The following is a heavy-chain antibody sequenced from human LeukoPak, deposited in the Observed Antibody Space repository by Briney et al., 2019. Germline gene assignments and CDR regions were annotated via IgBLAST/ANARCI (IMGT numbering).Heavy chain of an antibody. CDR3: ARRLRLYCSSTSCRRGFDY. CDR2: INHSGST. D-gene: IGHD2-2*01. J-gene: IGHJ4*02. Sequence: SETLSLTCAVYGGSFSGYYWSWIRQPPGKGLEWIGEINHSGSTNYNPSLKSRVTISVDTSKNQFSLKLSSVTAADTAVYYCARRLRLYCSSTSCRRGFDYWGQGTLVTVSS. V-gene: IGHV4-34*01. CDR1: GGSFSGYY.